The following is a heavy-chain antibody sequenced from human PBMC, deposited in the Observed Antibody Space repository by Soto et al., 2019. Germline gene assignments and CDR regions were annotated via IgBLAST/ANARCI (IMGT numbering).Heavy chain of an antibody. CDR1: GFTFSSYG. D-gene: IGHD3-10*01. Sequence: GGSLRLSCAASGFTFSSYGMHWVRQAPGKGLEWVAVIWYDGSNKYYADSVKGRFTISRDNSKNTLYLQMNSLRAEDTAVYYCASEERSYYYGSGRSFDYWGQGTLVTVSS. V-gene: IGHV3-33*01. CDR2: IWYDGSNK. J-gene: IGHJ4*02. CDR3: ASEERSYYYGSGRSFDY.